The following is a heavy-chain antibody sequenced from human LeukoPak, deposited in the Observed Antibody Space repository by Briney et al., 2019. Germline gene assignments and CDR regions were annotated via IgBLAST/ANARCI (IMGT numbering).Heavy chain of an antibody. J-gene: IGHJ3*02. D-gene: IGHD1-26*01. CDR3: ARFSGSVDAFDI. V-gene: IGHV4-59*08. CDR1: GVSITSYY. Sequence: SETLSLTCTVSGVSITSYYWSWIRQPPGKGLESLGYIYYRGSTNYNPSLKSRVTMSVDTSKNQFSLKLTSVTAADTAVYYCARFSGSVDAFDIWGRGTMVTVSS. CDR2: IYYRGST.